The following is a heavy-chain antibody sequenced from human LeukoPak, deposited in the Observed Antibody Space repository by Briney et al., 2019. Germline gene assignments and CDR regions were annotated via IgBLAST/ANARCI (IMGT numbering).Heavy chain of an antibody. CDR1: AFTFTSYA. CDR2: ISGSGGST. J-gene: IGHJ6*02. CDR3: AKIREYSTTSCYRTYGMDV. Sequence: PGRSLRLSCAASAFTFTSYAMSWVRHPAGEGLGWVSAISGSGGSTYYADSVKGRFTNSRDNSKNTLYLQINSLRAEDTAVYFCAKIREYSTTSCYRTYGMDVWGQGTTVTVSS. D-gene: IGHD2-2*01. V-gene: IGHV3-23*01.